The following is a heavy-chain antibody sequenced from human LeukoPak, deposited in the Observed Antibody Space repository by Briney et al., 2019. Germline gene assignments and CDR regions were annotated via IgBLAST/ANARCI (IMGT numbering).Heavy chain of an antibody. V-gene: IGHV3-64D*06. CDR1: GFTFSTYV. Sequence: GGSLRLSCSVSGFTFSTYVMHWVRQAPGKGLEYVSAISSNGDNTYYADSVKGRFTISRNNSKSTLYLQMSSLRADDTAVYYCVRGTGYWGQGTLVTVSS. CDR2: ISSNGDNT. CDR3: VRGTGY. J-gene: IGHJ4*02.